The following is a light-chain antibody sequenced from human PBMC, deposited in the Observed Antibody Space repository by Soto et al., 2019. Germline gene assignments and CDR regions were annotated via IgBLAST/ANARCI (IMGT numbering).Light chain of an antibody. J-gene: IGKJ1*01. CDR1: QSVNSD. CDR3: QQNNNWPRT. Sequence: ETVMTQSPATLSVSPGERATLSCRASQSVNSDLAWYQKKPGQAPRLLIYGASTRATVIPARFSGGGSGTEFTLTISSLQSEDFAVYYCQQNNNWPRTFGQGTKVDIK. V-gene: IGKV3-15*01. CDR2: GAS.